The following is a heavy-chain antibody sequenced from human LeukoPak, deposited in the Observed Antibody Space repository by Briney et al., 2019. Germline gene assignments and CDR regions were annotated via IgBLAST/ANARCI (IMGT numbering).Heavy chain of an antibody. D-gene: IGHD6-13*01. J-gene: IGHJ4*02. CDR3: AKDQYSSSWYFDY. CDR2: ISYDGSNK. Sequence: GGSLRLSCAASGFTFSSYSMNWVRQAPGKGLEWVAVISYDGSNKYYADSVKGRFTISRDNSKNTLYLQMNSLRAEDTAVYYCAKDQYSSSWYFDYWGQGTLVTVSS. CDR1: GFTFSSYS. V-gene: IGHV3-30*18.